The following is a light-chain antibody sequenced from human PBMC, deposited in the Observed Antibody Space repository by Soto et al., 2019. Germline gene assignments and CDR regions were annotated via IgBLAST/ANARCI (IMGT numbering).Light chain of an antibody. J-gene: IGKJ1*01. V-gene: IGKV3-15*01. Sequence: ETVMTQSPATLSMSPGERVTLSCRASQSVSNNLAWYQQKPGQAPRLLIYGASSRATGIPARFCGSGSGTQFTLTISSLQSEDFAVYFCQQYNNWPRTFGQGTKVDIK. CDR1: QSVSNN. CDR2: GAS. CDR3: QQYNNWPRT.